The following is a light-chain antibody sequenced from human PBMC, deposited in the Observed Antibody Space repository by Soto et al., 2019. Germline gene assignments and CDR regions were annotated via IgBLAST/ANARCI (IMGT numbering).Light chain of an antibody. CDR2: AAS. V-gene: IGKV1-39*01. J-gene: IGKJ5*01. CDR1: QSISSY. Sequence: DIQLTQSPCSLSASVGERVTLTCRASQSISSYLTWYQQKPGKAPKLLIYAASSLQSGVPSRFSGSGGGTDFTLSISSVQPEDFATYFCQQSYMGPITFGQGTRLEIK. CDR3: QQSYMGPIT.